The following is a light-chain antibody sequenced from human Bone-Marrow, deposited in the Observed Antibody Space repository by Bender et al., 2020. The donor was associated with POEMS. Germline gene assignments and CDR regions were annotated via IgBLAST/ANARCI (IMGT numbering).Light chain of an antibody. J-gene: IGLJ2*01. Sequence: SYVLTQPPSVSVAPGKTASITCGGNNIGSKSVHWYQQKSGQAPVLVVYDDFDRPSGIPERFSGSNSGNTATLTISRVEAGDEADYYCQVWDDSSDHVLFGGGTKLTVL. CDR3: QVWDDSSDHVL. CDR2: DDF. CDR1: NIGSKS. V-gene: IGLV3-21*03.